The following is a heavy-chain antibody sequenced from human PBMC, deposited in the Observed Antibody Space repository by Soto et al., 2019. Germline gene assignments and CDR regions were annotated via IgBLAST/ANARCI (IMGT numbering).Heavy chain of an antibody. V-gene: IGHV1-46*01. Sequence: DSVKFAFKASGYTFTSYYMHWVRHAPGQGLEWMGIINPSGGSTSYAQKFQGRVTITRDTSANTAYMELSSLRSEDTSVYYCARDPGTGAALREYHFDYWGQGTLVTVS. CDR1: GYTFTSYY. CDR3: ARDPGTGAALREYHFDY. CDR2: INPSGGST. J-gene: IGHJ4*02. D-gene: IGHD1-1*01.